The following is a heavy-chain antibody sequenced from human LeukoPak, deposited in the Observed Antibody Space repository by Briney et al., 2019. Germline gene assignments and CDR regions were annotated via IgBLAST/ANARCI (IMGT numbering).Heavy chain of an antibody. D-gene: IGHD1-26*01. CDR1: GFTFSSYW. CDR2: INTDGSTT. J-gene: IGHJ4*02. Sequence: GRSLRLSCSASGFTFSSYWMHWVRQAPGKGLVWVSRINTDGSTTNYADSVKGRFTISRDNAKNTLYLQMNSLRAEDTAVYYCARQYSGSFVWGQGTLVTVSS. V-gene: IGHV3-74*01. CDR3: ARQYSGSFV.